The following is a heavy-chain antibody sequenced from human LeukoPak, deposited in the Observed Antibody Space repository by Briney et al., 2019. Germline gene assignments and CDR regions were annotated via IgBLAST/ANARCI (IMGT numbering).Heavy chain of an antibody. Sequence: ASVKVSCKASGYTFTGYYMHWVRQAPGQGLEWMGWINPNSGGTNYAQKFQGRVTMTRDTSISTAYMELSRLRSDDTAVYYCARGRPTTVGDDYYYYMDVWGKGTTVTVSS. V-gene: IGHV1-2*02. J-gene: IGHJ6*03. CDR1: GYTFTGYY. CDR3: ARGRPTTVGDDYYYYMDV. CDR2: INPNSGGT. D-gene: IGHD4-11*01.